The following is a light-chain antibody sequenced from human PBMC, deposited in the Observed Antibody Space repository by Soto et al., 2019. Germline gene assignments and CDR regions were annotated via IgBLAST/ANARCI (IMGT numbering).Light chain of an antibody. CDR1: QSVSSSY. J-gene: IGKJ1*01. Sequence: EIVLTQSPGTLSLSPGERATLSCRAIQSVSSSYLAWYQQKPGQAPRLLIYDASNRATGIPARFSGGGSGTDFTLTISSLEPEDFAVYYCQVRSNWPTWTFGQGTKVDIK. CDR2: DAS. CDR3: QVRSNWPTWT. V-gene: IGKV3D-20*02.